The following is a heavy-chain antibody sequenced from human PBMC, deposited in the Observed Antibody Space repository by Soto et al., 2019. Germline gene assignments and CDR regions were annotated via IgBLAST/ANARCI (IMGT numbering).Heavy chain of an antibody. CDR3: ARFTRIAAAELYYYYYGMDV. V-gene: IGHV5-51*01. Sequence: PGESLKISCKGSGYSFTSYWIGWVRQMPGKGLEWMGIIYPGDSDTRYSPSFQGQVTISADKSISTAYLQWSSLKASDTAMYYCARFTRIAAAELYYYYYGMDVWGQGTTVTVSS. D-gene: IGHD6-13*01. J-gene: IGHJ6*02. CDR1: GYSFTSYW. CDR2: IYPGDSDT.